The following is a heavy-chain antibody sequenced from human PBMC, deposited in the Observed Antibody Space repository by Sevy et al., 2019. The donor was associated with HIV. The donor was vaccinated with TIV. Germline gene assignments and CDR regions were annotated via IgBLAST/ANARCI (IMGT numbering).Heavy chain of an antibody. J-gene: IGHJ4*02. CDR1: GFTFSDYY. V-gene: IGHV3-11*01. CDR3: ARDLGSGSYTYYDY. D-gene: IGHD1-26*01. CDR2: ISSSGSTI. Sequence: GGSVRLSCAASGFTFSDYYMSWIRQAPGKGLEWVSYISSSGSTIYYADSVKGRFTISRDNAKNSLYLQMNSLRAEDTAVYYCARDLGSGSYTYYDYWGQGTLVTVSS.